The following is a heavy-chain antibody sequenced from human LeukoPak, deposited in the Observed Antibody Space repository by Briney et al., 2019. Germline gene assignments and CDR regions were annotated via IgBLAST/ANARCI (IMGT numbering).Heavy chain of an antibody. J-gene: IGHJ4*02. Sequence: GGSLTLSCAVSGFTLSSYWMSWVRRAPGQGQEWLANIKEDGSDKYYVDSVKGRFTISGDNAKNSLYLQMNNRRVEDTAVYYCARAGYTSGYDYWGQGTLVTVSS. CDR3: ARAGYTSGYDY. CDR2: IKEDGSDK. V-gene: IGHV3-7*01. D-gene: IGHD6-19*01. CDR1: GFTLSSYW.